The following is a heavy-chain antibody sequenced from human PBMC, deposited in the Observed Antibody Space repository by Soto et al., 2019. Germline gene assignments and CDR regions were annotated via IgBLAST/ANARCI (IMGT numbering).Heavy chain of an antibody. V-gene: IGHV3-23*01. CDR1: GFTFGSYA. J-gene: IGHJ4*02. D-gene: IGHD6-13*01. Sequence: EVPLLESGGDLVQPGESLRLSCVASGFTFGSYAMIWVRQAPGKGLEWVSSVDANGGSAYYSESVKGRFTVFRENSRNKLYLQMNSLRVDDTAVYFCAKESRGVAAGVTGYWGQGTPVSVSS. CDR2: VDANGGSA. CDR3: AKESRGVAAGVTGY.